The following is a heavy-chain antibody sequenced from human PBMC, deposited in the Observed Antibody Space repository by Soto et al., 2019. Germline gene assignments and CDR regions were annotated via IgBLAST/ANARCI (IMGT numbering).Heavy chain of an antibody. CDR1: GYTFTSYD. J-gene: IGHJ6*02. V-gene: IGHV1-8*01. D-gene: IGHD2-2*01. CDR3: AIVVYFIITICSLQTHYYYRIDV. Sequence: ASVKVSCKASGYTFTSYDINWVRQATGQGLERMGWMNPNSGNTGYAQKFQGRVTMTRNTSISTAYMEMRSLRSEDTAVSYCAIVVYFIITICSLQTHYYYRIDVSGQRTTVTVSS. CDR2: MNPNSGNT.